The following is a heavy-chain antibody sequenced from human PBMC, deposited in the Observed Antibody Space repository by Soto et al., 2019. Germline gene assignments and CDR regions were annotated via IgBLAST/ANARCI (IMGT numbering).Heavy chain of an antibody. V-gene: IGHV3-23*01. Sequence: GGSLRLSCAASGFTFSSYAMSWVRQAPGKGLEWVSAISGSVGSTYYADSVKGRFTISRDNSKNTLYLQMNSLRAEDTAVYYRAKHPLSSVAAGTDAFFQHWGQGTLVTVSS. CDR1: GFTFSSYA. D-gene: IGHD6-13*01. CDR3: AKHPLSSVAAGTDAFFQH. CDR2: ISGSVGST. J-gene: IGHJ1*01.